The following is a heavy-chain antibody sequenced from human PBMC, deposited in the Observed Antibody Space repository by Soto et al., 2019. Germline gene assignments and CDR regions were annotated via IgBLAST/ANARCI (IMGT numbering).Heavy chain of an antibody. J-gene: IGHJ3*02. D-gene: IGHD4-17*01. CDR1: GGSINSGGYY. CDR2: IFYSGGT. Sequence: QVQLQESGPGLLKPSQTLSLTCTVSGGSINSGGYYWSWIRQHPEKGLEWIGYIFYSGGTYYNPSLRSRATTSVDTSQNQFSLRLTSVTAADTAVYYCARVCGACHDAFDIWGQGTMVTVS. CDR3: ARVCGACHDAFDI. V-gene: IGHV4-31*03.